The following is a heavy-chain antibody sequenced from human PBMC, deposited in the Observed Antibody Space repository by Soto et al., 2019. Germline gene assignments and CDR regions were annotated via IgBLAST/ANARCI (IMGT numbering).Heavy chain of an antibody. D-gene: IGHD3-3*01. CDR1: GFTFSSYL. V-gene: IGHV3-21*02. Sequence: EVQLVESGGGLAKPGGSLRLSCAASGFTFSSYLMNWVRQAPGKGLEWVSAISGSSSYIYYTDSVRGRFTISRDNAKNSVYLQMNSLRVEDTAVYYCARDPSGALPGFDYWGQGILVTVSS. CDR2: ISGSSSYI. CDR3: ARDPSGALPGFDY. J-gene: IGHJ4*02.